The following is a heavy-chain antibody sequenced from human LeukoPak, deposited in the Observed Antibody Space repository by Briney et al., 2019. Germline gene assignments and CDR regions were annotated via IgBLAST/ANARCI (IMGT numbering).Heavy chain of an antibody. CDR2: IYHSGST. D-gene: IGHD3-22*01. Sequence: SETLSLTCTVSGYSISSGYYWGWIRQPPGKGLEWIGSIYHSGSTYYNPSLKSRVTISVDTSKNQFSLKLSSVTAADTAVYYCASGTYYYDSSGRFDYWGQGTLVTVSS. V-gene: IGHV4-38-2*02. J-gene: IGHJ4*02. CDR1: GYSISSGYY. CDR3: ASGTYYYDSSGRFDY.